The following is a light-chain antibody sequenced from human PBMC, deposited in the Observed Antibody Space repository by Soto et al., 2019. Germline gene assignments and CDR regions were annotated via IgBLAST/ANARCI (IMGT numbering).Light chain of an antibody. Sequence: EIVLTQSPGTLSLSPGERGTLSCRASQSVSSSYLAWYQQKPGQAPRLLIYGASSRATGIPDRFSGSGSGTDFTLTISRLEPEDFAVYYCQQYGSSPPRLTFGGGTKVEIK. CDR1: QSVSSSY. CDR2: GAS. CDR3: QQYGSSPPRLT. V-gene: IGKV3-20*01. J-gene: IGKJ4*01.